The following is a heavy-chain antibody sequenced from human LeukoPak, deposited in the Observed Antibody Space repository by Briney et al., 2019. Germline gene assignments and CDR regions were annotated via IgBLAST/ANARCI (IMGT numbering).Heavy chain of an antibody. Sequence: SETLSLTCTVSGGSISSSSYYWSWIRQPPGKGLEWIGEINHRGSTNYNPSLKSRVTMSIDTSKNQFSLKLSSVTAADTAVYYCARRLGRKFGERFYYHHYMDVWGKGTTVTISS. J-gene: IGHJ6*03. CDR1: GGSISSSSYY. CDR2: INHRGST. CDR3: ARRLGRKFGERFYYHHYMDV. D-gene: IGHD3-10*01. V-gene: IGHV4-39*07.